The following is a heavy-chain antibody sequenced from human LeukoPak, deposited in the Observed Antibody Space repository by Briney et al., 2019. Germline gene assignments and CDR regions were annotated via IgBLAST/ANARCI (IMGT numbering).Heavy chain of an antibody. J-gene: IGHJ4*02. CDR3: AKDIVGGGDDY. D-gene: IGHD2-21*02. CDR2: IYYTGST. V-gene: IGHV4-59*12. Sequence: SETLSLTCTVSGGSISPYYWSWIRQSPGECLEWIGYIYYTGSTNYNPSLKSRVTISVDTSKNQFSLKLSSVTAADTAVYYCAKDIVGGGDDYWGQGTLVIVSS. CDR1: GGSISPYY.